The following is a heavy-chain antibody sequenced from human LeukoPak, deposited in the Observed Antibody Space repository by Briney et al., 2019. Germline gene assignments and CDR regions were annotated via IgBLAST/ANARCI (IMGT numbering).Heavy chain of an antibody. V-gene: IGHV3-21*06. Sequence: GSLDLSCLTSGFTFSTNAIDWARRPPGKGLKWVEAISFGSDYMYYADSVKGGVTISRENTKNSVYLQMNSLRAEDTAVYYCAKVGTGNHQYGSGYFDCWGQGTLVTVSS. D-gene: IGHD3-10*01. CDR1: GFTFSTNA. CDR2: ISFGSDYM. CDR3: AKVGTGNHQYGSGYFDC. J-gene: IGHJ4*02.